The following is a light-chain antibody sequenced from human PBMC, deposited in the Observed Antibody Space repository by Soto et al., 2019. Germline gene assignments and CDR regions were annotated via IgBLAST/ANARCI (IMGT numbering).Light chain of an antibody. CDR2: LGS. V-gene: IGKV2-28*01. CDR3: MQPLHSPFT. J-gene: IGKJ3*01. Sequence: DVVMTQSPLSLPVTPGEPASISCRSSQSLLHSNGYNYLDWYLQKPGQSPQLLIYLGSTRASGVPARLSGSGSGTDFTLKISRVEAEDVGVYYCMQPLHSPFTFGPGTKVDIK. CDR1: QSLLHSNGYNY.